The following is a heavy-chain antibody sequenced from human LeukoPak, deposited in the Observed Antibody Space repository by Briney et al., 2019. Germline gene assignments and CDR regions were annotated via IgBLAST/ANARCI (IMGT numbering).Heavy chain of an antibody. D-gene: IGHD3-3*01. CDR2: IIPILGIA. Sequence: SVKVSCKASGGTFSSYAISWVRQAPGQGLEWMGRIIPILGIANYAQKFQGRVTITADKSTSTAYMELRSLRSDDTAVYYCARHDFWSGYQIFDYWGQGTLVTVSS. J-gene: IGHJ4*02. V-gene: IGHV1-69*04. CDR3: ARHDFWSGYQIFDY. CDR1: GGTFSSYA.